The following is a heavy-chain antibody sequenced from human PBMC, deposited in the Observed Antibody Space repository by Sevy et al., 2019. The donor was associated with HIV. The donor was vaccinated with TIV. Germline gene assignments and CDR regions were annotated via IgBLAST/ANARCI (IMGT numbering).Heavy chain of an antibody. V-gene: IGHV4-39*01. CDR2: IYYSGST. D-gene: IGHD3-3*01. CDR1: GGSISSSSYY. J-gene: IGHJ5*02. CDR3: ARPYYDFWSVHNWFDP. Sequence: SETLSLTCTVSGGSISSSSYYWGWIRQPPGKGLEWIGSIYYSGSTYYNPSLKSRVTISVDTSKNQFSLKLSSVTAADTAVYYCARPYYDFWSVHNWFDPWGQGTLVTVFS.